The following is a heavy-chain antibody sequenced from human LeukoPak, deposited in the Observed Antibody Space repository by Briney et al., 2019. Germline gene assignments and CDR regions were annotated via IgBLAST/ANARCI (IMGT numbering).Heavy chain of an antibody. Sequence: PSETLSLTCTVSGGSVSSGSYYWSWIRQPPGKGLEWIGYIYYSGSTNYNPSLKSRVTISVDTSKNQFSLKLSSVTAADTAVYYCARGGYSYGYARGGVVDYWGQGTLVTVSS. V-gene: IGHV4-61*01. D-gene: IGHD5-18*01. CDR2: IYYSGST. J-gene: IGHJ4*02. CDR3: ARGGYSYGYARGGVVDY. CDR1: GGSVSSGSYY.